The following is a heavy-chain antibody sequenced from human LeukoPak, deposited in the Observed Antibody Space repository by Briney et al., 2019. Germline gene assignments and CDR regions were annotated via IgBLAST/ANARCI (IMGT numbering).Heavy chain of an antibody. D-gene: IGHD3-22*01. Sequence: GASVQVSCKASGYTFTTYYMHWVRQARGQGREWMGIINPSGGSTSYAQKFQGRVTMTRDTSTSTVYMELSSLRSEDTAVYYCARRGAKDDSSGYLDYWGQGTLVTVSS. J-gene: IGHJ4*02. CDR2: INPSGGST. CDR3: ARRGAKDDSSGYLDY. CDR1: GYTFTTYY. V-gene: IGHV1-46*01.